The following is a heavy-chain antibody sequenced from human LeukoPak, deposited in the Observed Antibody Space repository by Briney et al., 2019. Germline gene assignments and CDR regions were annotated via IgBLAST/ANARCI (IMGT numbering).Heavy chain of an antibody. Sequence: GESKKISCQGSGYSFNNYWIGWVRQMPGKGLEWMGIIYPGDSDTRYRPSFQGQVTISADRSTSTAYLQWSSLKASDTAMYYCARHRQEGDSSGLSSVFGYWGQGTLVTVSS. CDR1: GYSFNNYW. CDR3: ARHRQEGDSSGLSSVFGY. D-gene: IGHD3-22*01. J-gene: IGHJ4*02. CDR2: IYPGDSDT. V-gene: IGHV5-51*01.